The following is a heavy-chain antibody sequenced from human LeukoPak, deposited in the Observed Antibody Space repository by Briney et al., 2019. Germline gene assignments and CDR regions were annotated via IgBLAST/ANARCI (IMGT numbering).Heavy chain of an antibody. CDR1: DDSISGYY. CDR3: TRGAGWLIDY. V-gene: IGHV4-59*01. Sequence: PSETLSPTCTVSDDSISGYYRGWIRQPPGKGLEWIGYFYNSGRSTYNPSLKSRVTISADTSKNHFSLKLNSVTTADTAVYYCTRGAGWLIDYWGQGILVTVSS. J-gene: IGHJ4*02. D-gene: IGHD3-16*01. CDR2: FYNSGRS.